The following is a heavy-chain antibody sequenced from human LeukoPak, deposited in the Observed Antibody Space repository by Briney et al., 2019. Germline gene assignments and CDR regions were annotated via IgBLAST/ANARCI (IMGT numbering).Heavy chain of an antibody. J-gene: IGHJ4*02. Sequence: PGGSLRLSCAASGFTFSSYAMSWVRQAPGKGLEWVSAISGSGGSTYYADSVKGRFTTSRDNSKNTLYLQMNSLRAEDTAVYYCAKVLMAARRYFDYWGQGTLVTVSS. CDR3: AKVLMAARRYFDY. CDR2: ISGSGGST. V-gene: IGHV3-23*01. CDR1: GFTFSSYA. D-gene: IGHD5-24*01.